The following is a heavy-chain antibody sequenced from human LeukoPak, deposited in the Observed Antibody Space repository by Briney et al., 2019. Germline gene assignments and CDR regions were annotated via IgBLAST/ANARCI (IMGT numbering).Heavy chain of an antibody. J-gene: IGHJ6*03. CDR3: ARRGYGDYAPLNYYYYMDV. Sequence: GGSLRLSCAASGFTFSSYAMHWVRQAPGKGLEWVAVISYEGSNKYYADSVKGRFTISRDNAKNSLYLQVNSLRAEDTAVYYCARRGYGDYAPLNYYYYMDVWGKGTTITVSS. CDR2: ISYEGSNK. V-gene: IGHV3-30*04. CDR1: GFTFSSYA. D-gene: IGHD4-17*01.